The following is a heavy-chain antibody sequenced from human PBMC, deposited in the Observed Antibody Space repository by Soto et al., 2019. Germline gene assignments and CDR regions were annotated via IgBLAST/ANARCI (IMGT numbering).Heavy chain of an antibody. V-gene: IGHV4-61*08. Sequence: PSETLSLTCAVSGGSISSGGYSWSWIRQPPGKGLEWIGYIYYSGSTNYNPSLKSRVTISVDTSKNQFSLKLSSVTAADTAVYYCARRWGPTFDFWGQGTLVTVS. CDR3: ARRWGPTFDF. D-gene: IGHD1-26*01. J-gene: IGHJ4*02. CDR2: IYYSGST. CDR1: GGSISSGGYS.